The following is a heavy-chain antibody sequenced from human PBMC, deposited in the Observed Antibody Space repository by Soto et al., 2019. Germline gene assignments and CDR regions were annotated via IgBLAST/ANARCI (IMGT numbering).Heavy chain of an antibody. Sequence: GASLRLSCAASGFTSSSYTISSVRQAPGKGLEWVSAISGSGGSTYYAESVKGRFTISRDNSKNTLYLQMNSLRAEDTAVYYCAKDPRYYDSSENGWGQGTLVTVSS. CDR3: AKDPRYYDSSENG. CDR2: ISGSGGST. V-gene: IGHV3-23*01. CDR1: GFTSSSYT. J-gene: IGHJ4*02. D-gene: IGHD3-22*01.